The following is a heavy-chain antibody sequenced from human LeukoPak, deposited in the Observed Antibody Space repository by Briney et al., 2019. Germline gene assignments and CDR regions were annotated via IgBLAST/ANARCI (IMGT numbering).Heavy chain of an antibody. CDR3: ARAYGELRVY. V-gene: IGHV3-21*01. J-gene: IGHJ4*02. CDR2: ITTSSSYM. Sequence: GGSLRLSCAASGFTFSAYNMNWVRRTPGKGLEWVSSITTSSSYMFYADSVRGRFTISRDNAENSLYLQMNSLRDEDTAVYYCARAYGELRVYWGQGTLVTVSS. D-gene: IGHD4-17*01. CDR1: GFTFSAYN.